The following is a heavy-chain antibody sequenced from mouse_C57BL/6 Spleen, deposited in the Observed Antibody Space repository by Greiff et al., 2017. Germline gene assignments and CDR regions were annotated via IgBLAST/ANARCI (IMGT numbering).Heavy chain of an antibody. V-gene: IGHV14-2*01. D-gene: IGHD1-1*01. CDR1: GFNIKDYY. Sequence: EVQVVESGAELVKPGASVKLSCTASGFNIKDYYMHWVKQRTEQGLEWIGRLDPVDGETKYAPKFQGKATITADTSSNTAYLQLSSLTSEDTAVYYCAFHYYGSIYDWDFDVWGTGTTVTVSS. J-gene: IGHJ1*03. CDR3: AFHYYGSIYDWDFDV. CDR2: LDPVDGET.